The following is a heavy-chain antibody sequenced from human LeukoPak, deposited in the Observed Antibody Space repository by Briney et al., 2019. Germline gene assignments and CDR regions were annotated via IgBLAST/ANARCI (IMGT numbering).Heavy chain of an antibody. CDR2: IGIDSGNT. Sequence: GGSLRLSCTASGFPFIEYSMNWVRQAPGKGLEWISYIGIDSGNTKYADSVRGRFTISADKAKNSLYLQMNSLRVEDTAVYYCARDHNYALDNWGQGTLVSVAS. J-gene: IGHJ4*02. CDR3: ARDHNYALDN. V-gene: IGHV3-48*01. D-gene: IGHD1-1*01. CDR1: GFPFIEYS.